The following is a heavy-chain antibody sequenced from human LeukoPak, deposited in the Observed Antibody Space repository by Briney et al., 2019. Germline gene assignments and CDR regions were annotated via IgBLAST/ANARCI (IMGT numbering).Heavy chain of an antibody. D-gene: IGHD1-1*01. Sequence: ASVKVSCKASGYTFTSYYMHWVRQAPGQGLEWMGIINPSGGSTSYAQKFQGRVTMTRDTSTSTVYMELSSLRSEDTAVYYCARGIWNDETENNWFDPWGQRTLVSVSS. V-gene: IGHV1-46*01. CDR3: ARGIWNDETENNWFDP. CDR2: INPSGGST. J-gene: IGHJ5*02. CDR1: GYTFTSYY.